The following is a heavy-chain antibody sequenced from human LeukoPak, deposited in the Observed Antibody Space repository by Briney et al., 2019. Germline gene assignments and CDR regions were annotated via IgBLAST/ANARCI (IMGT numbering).Heavy chain of an antibody. CDR3: AKERGDPNYDFWSGFSTLYYYYYYMDV. J-gene: IGHJ6*03. Sequence: GALILSCSAAGFTFSSYGMHWVRRAPGKGLEWVAFILYDGSNKYYSDSVKGRFTISRDNSKNTLYLQMHSLRAEDTAVYYCAKERGDPNYDFWSGFSTLYYYYYYMDVWGKGTTVTVSS. CDR2: ILYDGSNK. V-gene: IGHV3-30*02. D-gene: IGHD3-3*01. CDR1: GFTFSSYG.